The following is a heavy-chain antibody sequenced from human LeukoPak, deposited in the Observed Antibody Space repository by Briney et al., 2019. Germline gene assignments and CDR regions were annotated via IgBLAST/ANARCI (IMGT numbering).Heavy chain of an antibody. V-gene: IGHV4-4*09. Sequence: PSETLSLTCTVSGSSISTFYWSWIRQPPGKGLEWIGYIYTRGSIKFNPSLKSRVTISLDTSKSQFSLKLGSVTAADTALYYCARQGASGSFPFDYWGQGALVTVSS. D-gene: IGHD3-10*01. CDR1: GSSISTFY. CDR2: IYTRGSI. CDR3: ARQGASGSFPFDY. J-gene: IGHJ4*02.